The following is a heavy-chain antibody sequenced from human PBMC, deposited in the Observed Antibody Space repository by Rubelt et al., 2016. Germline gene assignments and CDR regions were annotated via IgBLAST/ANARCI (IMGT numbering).Heavy chain of an antibody. CDR1: GYSISCDYY. Sequence: QVQLQESGPGLVKPSETLSLTCIVSGYSISCDYYWGWVRQPPGKGLEWIGSIHHSGSISYNPSLKSRVTVSVDTSKNQFSLNRSSLTAADTAVYFCARHELTDSGDPTWFDPWGQGTLVTVSS. D-gene: IGHD4/OR15-4a*01. CDR2: IHHSGSI. V-gene: IGHV4-38-2*02. CDR3: ARHELTDSGDPTWFDP. J-gene: IGHJ5*02.